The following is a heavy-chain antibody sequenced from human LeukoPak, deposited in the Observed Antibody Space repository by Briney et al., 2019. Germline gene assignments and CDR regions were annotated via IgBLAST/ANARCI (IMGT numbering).Heavy chain of an antibody. CDR2: ISPSGGST. CDR3: ARDSRDSTYYMDV. CDR1: GYTFTGYW. J-gene: IGHJ6*03. V-gene: IGHV1-46*01. D-gene: IGHD2-21*01. Sequence: GASVKVSCKAFGYTFTGYWMHWVRQAPGQGPEWMGVISPSGGSTIYAQKFKGRVTLTRDMSTSTDYLELSSLRSEDTAVYYCARDSRDSTYYMDVWGKGTTVTVSS.